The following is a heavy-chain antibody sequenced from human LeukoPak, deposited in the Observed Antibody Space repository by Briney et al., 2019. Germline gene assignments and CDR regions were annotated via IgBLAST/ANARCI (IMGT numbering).Heavy chain of an antibody. CDR3: ARDGFITMVRGVMDY. CDR2: ISSSSSTI. D-gene: IGHD3-10*01. V-gene: IGHV3-11*04. J-gene: IGHJ4*02. Sequence: GGSLRLSCAASGFTFSDYYMSWIRQAPGKGLEWVSYISSSSSTIYYADSVKGRFTISRDNAKNSLYLQMNSLRAEDTAVYYCARDGFITMVRGVMDYWGQGTLVTVSS. CDR1: GFTFSDYY.